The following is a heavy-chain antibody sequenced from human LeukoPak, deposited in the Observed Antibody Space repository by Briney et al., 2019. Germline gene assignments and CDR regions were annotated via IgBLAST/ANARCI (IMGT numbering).Heavy chain of an antibody. D-gene: IGHD3-10*01. J-gene: IGHJ3*02. CDR1: GFTFSSYE. CDR3: AKLELRDAFDI. V-gene: IGHV3-48*03. Sequence: AGTLTLSCAASGFTFSSYEMNWVRHAPGKGLEWVSYISRSGSTIYYADPVKGRFTTSRDNPRNSLYLQMNSPRAEDTAVYYCAKLELRDAFDIWGQGTMVTVSS. CDR2: ISRSGSTI.